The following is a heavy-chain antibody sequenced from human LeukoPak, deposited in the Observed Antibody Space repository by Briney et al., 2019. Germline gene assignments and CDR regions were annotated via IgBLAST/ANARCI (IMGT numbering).Heavy chain of an antibody. Sequence: SETLSLTCTVSGGSISSSSYYWGWIRQPPGKGLEWFGSIYYSGSTYYNPSLKSRVTISVDTSKNQFSLKLSSVTAADTAVYYCASSSGYEGYFQHWGQGTLVTVSS. CDR3: ASSSGYEGYFQH. D-gene: IGHD3-22*01. CDR1: GGSISSSSYY. J-gene: IGHJ1*01. V-gene: IGHV4-39*01. CDR2: IYYSGST.